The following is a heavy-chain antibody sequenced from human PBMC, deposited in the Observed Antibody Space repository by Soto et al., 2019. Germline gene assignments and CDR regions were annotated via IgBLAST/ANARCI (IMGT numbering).Heavy chain of an antibody. CDR3: ARNMITFGGVIGNWYFDL. CDR1: GFTVSSNY. D-gene: IGHD3-16*02. Sequence: ESGGGLVQPGGSLRLSCAASGFTVSSNYMSWVRQAPGKGLEWVSVIYSGGSTYYADSVKGRFTISRHNSKNTLYLQMNSLRAEDTAVYYCARNMITFGGVIGNWYFDLWGRGTLVTVSS. CDR2: IYSGGST. V-gene: IGHV3-53*04. J-gene: IGHJ2*01.